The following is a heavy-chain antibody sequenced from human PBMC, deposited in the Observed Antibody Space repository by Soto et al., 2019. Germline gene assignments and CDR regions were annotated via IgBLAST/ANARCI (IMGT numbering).Heavy chain of an antibody. CDR1: GFTFSRYW. J-gene: IGHJ4*02. Sequence: DVQLVESGGGSVQPGGSLRLSCVASGFTFSRYWVHWVRQAPGKGLVWVSRVKGDEITATYADSVEGRFTISRDNGKNTVYLHMDSLGADEPGVVYCARGAEGAYYHDYWGQGTLVTVSS. D-gene: IGHD3-3*01. CDR3: ARGAEGAYYHDY. CDR2: VKGDEITA. V-gene: IGHV3-74*01.